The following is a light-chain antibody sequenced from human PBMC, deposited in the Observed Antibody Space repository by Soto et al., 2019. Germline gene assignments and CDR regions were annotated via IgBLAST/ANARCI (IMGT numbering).Light chain of an antibody. V-gene: IGKV3-20*01. CDR3: QQYGSSGT. CDR2: GAS. J-gene: IGKJ1*01. CDR1: QSVSRN. Sequence: EIVMTQSPATLSVSPGERATLSCRASQSVSRNLAWYQQKPGQAPRLPIYGASNRAPGIPDRFSGSGSGTDFTLTISRLEPEDFAVYYCQQYGSSGTFGQGTKVDI.